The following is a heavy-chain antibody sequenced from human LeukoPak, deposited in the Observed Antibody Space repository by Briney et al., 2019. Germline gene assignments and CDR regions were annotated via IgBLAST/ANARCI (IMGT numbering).Heavy chain of an antibody. J-gene: IGHJ6*03. D-gene: IGHD2-15*01. CDR3: AREVVVAATRSFPRYYYYYMDV. V-gene: IGHV4-39*02. Sequence: SETLSLTCTVSGGSISSSSYYWGWIRQPPGKGLEWIGSIYYSGSTYYNPSLKSRVTISVDTSKNQFSLKLISVTAADTAVYYCAREVVVAATRSFPRYYYYYMDVWGKGTTVTVSS. CDR1: GGSISSSSYY. CDR2: IYYSGST.